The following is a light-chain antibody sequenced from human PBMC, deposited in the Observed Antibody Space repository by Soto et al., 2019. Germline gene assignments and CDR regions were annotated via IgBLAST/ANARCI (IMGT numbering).Light chain of an antibody. CDR2: AAS. CDR1: QDIRNV. J-gene: IGKJ1*01. Sequence: AIQMTQSPSSLSASVGDRVTITCRASQDIRNVLGWFQQKPGKAPKILISAASFLQSGVPSRFSGSGSGTDFTLTISSLQPEDFATYNCLQDYNYPRTFGQGTKVEIK. V-gene: IGKV1-6*01. CDR3: LQDYNYPRT.